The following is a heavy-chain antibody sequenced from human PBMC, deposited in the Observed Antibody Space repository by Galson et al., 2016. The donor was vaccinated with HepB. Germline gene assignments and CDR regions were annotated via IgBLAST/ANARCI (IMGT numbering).Heavy chain of an antibody. CDR2: IYNRGST. D-gene: IGHD7-27*01. V-gene: IGHV4-31*03. CDR3: VSPSNWEQNFDY. Sequence: TLSLTCTVSGYSISSGGYYWSWIRQHPEKGLEWIGYIYNRGSTYYNPSLSSRVTISVDTSKNQFSLKLSSVTAADTAVYYCVSPSNWEQNFDYWGQGTLVTVSS. J-gene: IGHJ4*02. CDR1: GYSISSGGYY.